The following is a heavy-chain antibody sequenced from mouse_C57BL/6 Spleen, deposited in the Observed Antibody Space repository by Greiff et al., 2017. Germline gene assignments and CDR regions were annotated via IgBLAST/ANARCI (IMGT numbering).Heavy chain of an antibody. V-gene: IGHV1-82*01. CDR3: ARGYYGSGSGY. D-gene: IGHD1-1*01. CDR2: FIPGDGDI. Sequence: QVQLQQSGPELVKPGASVKISCKASGYAFSSSWMNWVKQRPGKGLEWIGRFIPGDGDINSNGKFKGKATLTADKSSSTAYMQLCSLTSEDSAVYFCARGYYGSGSGYWGQGTTLTVSS. CDR1: GYAFSSSW. J-gene: IGHJ2*01.